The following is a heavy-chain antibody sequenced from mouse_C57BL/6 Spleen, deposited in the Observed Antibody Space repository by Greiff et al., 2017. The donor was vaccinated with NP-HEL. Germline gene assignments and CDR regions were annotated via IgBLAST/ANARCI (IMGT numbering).Heavy chain of an antibody. J-gene: IGHJ3*01. CDR1: GFNIKDDY. Sequence: EVQLVESGAELVRPGASVKLSCTASGFNIKDDYMHWVKQRPEQGLEWIGWIDPENGDTEYASKFQGKATITADTSSNTAYLQLSSLTSEDTAVYYCTTGRGLLQNWGQGTLVTVSA. V-gene: IGHV14-4*01. D-gene: IGHD2-3*01. CDR3: TTGRGLLQN. CDR2: IDPENGDT.